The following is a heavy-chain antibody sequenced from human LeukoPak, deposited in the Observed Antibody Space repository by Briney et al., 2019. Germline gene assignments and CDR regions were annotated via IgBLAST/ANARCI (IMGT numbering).Heavy chain of an antibody. J-gene: IGHJ4*02. CDR3: ANEHLWFGDPPSY. Sequence: ASVKVSCKASGGTFSSYAISWVRQAPGQGLEWMGGIIPIFGTANYAQKFQGRVTITTDESTSTAYMELSSLRSEDTAVYYCANEHLWFGDPPSYWGQGTLVTVSS. D-gene: IGHD3-10*01. CDR2: IIPIFGTA. CDR1: GGTFSSYA. V-gene: IGHV1-69*05.